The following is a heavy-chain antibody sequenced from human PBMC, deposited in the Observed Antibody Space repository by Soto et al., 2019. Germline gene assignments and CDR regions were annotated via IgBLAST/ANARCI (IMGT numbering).Heavy chain of an antibody. CDR1: GGSFSGYY. D-gene: IGHD6-13*01. CDR3: ARGLKQQLVRKYNWFDP. J-gene: IGHJ5*02. CDR2: INHSGST. V-gene: IGHV4-34*01. Sequence: SETLSLTCAVYGGSFSGYYWSWIRQPPGKGLEWIGEINHSGSTNYNPSLKSRVTISVDTSKNQFSLKLSSVTAADTAVYYCARGLKQQLVRKYNWFDPWGQGTLVTVSS.